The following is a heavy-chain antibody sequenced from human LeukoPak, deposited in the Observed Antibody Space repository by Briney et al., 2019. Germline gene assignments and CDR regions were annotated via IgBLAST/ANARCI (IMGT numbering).Heavy chain of an antibody. Sequence: GGSLRLSCVASGFTFSSYGMNWVRQAPGKGLEWVAEISGSGSRTYSADSVKGRFTFSRDNSKNTLYLEMNSLRVEDTAVYYCAKGDFWSGPSAFHIWGQGTMVIVSS. CDR3: AKGDFWSGPSAFHI. J-gene: IGHJ3*02. V-gene: IGHV3-23*01. CDR1: GFTFSSYG. D-gene: IGHD3-3*01. CDR2: ISGSGSRT.